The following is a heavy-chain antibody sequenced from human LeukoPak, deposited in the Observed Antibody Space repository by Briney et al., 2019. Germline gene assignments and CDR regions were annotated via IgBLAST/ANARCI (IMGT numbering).Heavy chain of an antibody. V-gene: IGHV3-7*01. CDR1: GFTFSNAW. J-gene: IGHJ5*02. CDR2: IKQDGSEK. Sequence: GGSLRLSCAASGFTFSNAWMDWVRQAPGKGLEWVANIKQDGSEKYYADSVKGRFTISRDNAKNSLYLQMNSLRAEDTAVYYCAREWEYQLLYWFDPWGQGTLVTVSS. D-gene: IGHD2-2*01. CDR3: AREWEYQLLYWFDP.